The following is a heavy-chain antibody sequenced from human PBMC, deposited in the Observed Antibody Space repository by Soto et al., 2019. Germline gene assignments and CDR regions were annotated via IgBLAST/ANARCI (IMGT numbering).Heavy chain of an antibody. Sequence: SETLSLTCTVSGADLSSGVYFYTWVRQPPGKGLEWLGYIYYSGGTNYNPSLKSRVTISLDKSKSQFSLRLISVTAADTAVYYCTREQSDDNYFDPWGQGALVTVSS. J-gene: IGHJ5*02. D-gene: IGHD6-19*01. CDR3: TREQSDDNYFDP. CDR1: GADLSSGVYF. V-gene: IGHV4-61*08. CDR2: IYYSGGT.